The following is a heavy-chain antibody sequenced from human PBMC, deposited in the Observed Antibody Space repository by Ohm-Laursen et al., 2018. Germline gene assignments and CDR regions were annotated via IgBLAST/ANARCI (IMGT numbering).Heavy chain of an antibody. CDR1: GYTFTSYD. CDR2: MNPNSGNT. V-gene: IGHV1-8*01. D-gene: IGHD3-3*01. CDR3: ARIYGDFWSGYYNRGYYYYYGMGV. Sequence: ASVKVSCKASGYTFTSYDINWVRQATGQGLEWMGWMNPNSGNTGYAQKFQGRVTMTRNTSISTAYMELSSLRSEDTAVYYCARIYGDFWSGYYNRGYYYYYGMGVWGQGTTVTVSS. J-gene: IGHJ6*02.